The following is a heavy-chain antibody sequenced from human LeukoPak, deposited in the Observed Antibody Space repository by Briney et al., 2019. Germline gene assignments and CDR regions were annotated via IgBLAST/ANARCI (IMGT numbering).Heavy chain of an antibody. CDR2: IKQDGTVQ. CDR1: GFTFSSYW. CDR3: ARDYTATGAMDV. J-gene: IGHJ6*02. D-gene: IGHD2-21*02. V-gene: IGHV3-7*01. Sequence: GGSLRLSCAASGFTFSSYWMNWVRQAPGKGLQWLANIKQDGTVQHYVDSVKGRFTISRDNAKNSLFLQMNSLGAEDTALYYCARDYTATGAMDVWGQGTTVTVS.